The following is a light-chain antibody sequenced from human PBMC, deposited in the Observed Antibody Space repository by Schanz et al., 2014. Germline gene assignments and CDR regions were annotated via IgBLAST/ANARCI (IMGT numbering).Light chain of an antibody. J-gene: IGLJ3*02. V-gene: IGLV1-51*01. CDR3: GTWDSSLNGGV. CDR1: SSNIGNNY. Sequence: QSVLTQPPSVSAAPGQEVTISCSGSSSNIGNNYVSWYRQLPGTAPKLLIYDNNKRPSGIPDRFSGSKSGTSATLGITGLQTGDEADYYCGTWDSSLNGGVFGGGTKVTVL. CDR2: DNN.